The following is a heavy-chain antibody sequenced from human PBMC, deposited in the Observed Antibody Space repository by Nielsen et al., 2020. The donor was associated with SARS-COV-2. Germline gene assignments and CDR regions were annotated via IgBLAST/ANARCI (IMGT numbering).Heavy chain of an antibody. V-gene: IGHV3-30*03. CDR2: ISYDGSNK. Sequence: GGSLRLSCAASGFTFSSYSMNWVRQAPGKGLEWVAVISYDGSNKYYADSVKGRFTISRDNSKNTLYLQMNSLRAEDTAVYYCARDKSVVVTAIVYYFDYWGQGTLVTVSS. J-gene: IGHJ4*02. CDR1: GFTFSSYS. CDR3: ARDKSVVVTAIVYYFDY. D-gene: IGHD2-21*02.